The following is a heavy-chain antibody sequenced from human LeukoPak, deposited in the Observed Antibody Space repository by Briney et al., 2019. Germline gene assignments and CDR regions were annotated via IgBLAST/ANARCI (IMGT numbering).Heavy chain of an antibody. V-gene: IGHV1-46*01. J-gene: IGHJ3*02. CDR3: ASPGIAVADLHAFDI. Sequence: ASVKVSCKASGYTFTSYYMHWVRQAPGQGLEWMGIINPSGGSTSYAQKFQGRVTMTRDTSTSTVYMELSSLRSEDTAVYYCASPGIAVADLHAFDIWGQGTMVTVSS. CDR1: GYTFTSYY. CDR2: INPSGGST. D-gene: IGHD6-19*01.